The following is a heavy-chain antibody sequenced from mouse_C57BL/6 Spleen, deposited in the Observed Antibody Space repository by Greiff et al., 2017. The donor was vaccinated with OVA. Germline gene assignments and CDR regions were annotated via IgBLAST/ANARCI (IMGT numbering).Heavy chain of an antibody. V-gene: IGHV1-5*01. Sequence: VHVKQSGTVLARPGASVKMSCKTSGYTFTSYWMHWVKQRPGQGLEWIGAIYPGNSDTSYNQKFKGKAKLTAVTSASTAYMELSSLTNEDSAVYYCTKREDSTWFAYWGQGTLVTVSA. J-gene: IGHJ3*01. CDR1: GYTFTSYW. CDR3: TKREDSTWFAY. D-gene: IGHD2-5*01. CDR2: IYPGNSDT.